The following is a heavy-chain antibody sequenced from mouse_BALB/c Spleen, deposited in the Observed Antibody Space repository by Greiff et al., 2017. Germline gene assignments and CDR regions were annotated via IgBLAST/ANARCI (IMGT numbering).Heavy chain of an antibody. V-gene: IGHV3-6*02. CDR2: ISYDGSN. Sequence: EVKLQESGPGLVKPSQSLSLTCSVTGYSITSGYYWNWIRQFPGNKLEWMGYISYDGSNNYNPSLKNRISITRDTSKNQFFLKLNSVTTEDTATYYCAREWNFDYWGQGTTLTVSS. J-gene: IGHJ2*01. CDR1: GYSITSGYY. CDR3: AREWNFDY.